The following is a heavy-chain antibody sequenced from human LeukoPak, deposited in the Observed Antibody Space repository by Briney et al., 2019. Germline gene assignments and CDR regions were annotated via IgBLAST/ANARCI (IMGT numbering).Heavy chain of an antibody. J-gene: IGHJ3*02. Sequence: GKSLKISCKGSGYTFTSYWIGWLRQMPGKGLEGMGIIYPVDSATRYSPSFQDQVTISADTSISSAYLQWSTLKASDTAMYYCAGHVLRVGSGWYGFDIWGQGTMVTVSS. V-gene: IGHV5-51*01. D-gene: IGHD6-19*01. CDR1: GYTFTSYW. CDR2: IYPVDSAT. CDR3: AGHVLRVGSGWYGFDI.